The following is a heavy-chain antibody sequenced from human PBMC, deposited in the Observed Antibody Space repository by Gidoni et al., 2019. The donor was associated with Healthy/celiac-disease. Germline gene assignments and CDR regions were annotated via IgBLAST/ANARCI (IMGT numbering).Heavy chain of an antibody. V-gene: IGHV3-64D*09. J-gene: IGHJ4*02. Sequence: EVQLVESGGGLVQPGGSLRLSCSASGFTFSSYAMHWVRQAPGKGLEYVSAISSNGGSTYYADSVKGRFTISRDNSKNTLYLQMSSLRAEDTAVYYCVKDLRLSGYYDSSGLPSDYWGQGTLVTVSS. CDR1: GFTFSSYA. CDR3: VKDLRLSGYYDSSGLPSDY. CDR2: ISSNGGST. D-gene: IGHD3-22*01.